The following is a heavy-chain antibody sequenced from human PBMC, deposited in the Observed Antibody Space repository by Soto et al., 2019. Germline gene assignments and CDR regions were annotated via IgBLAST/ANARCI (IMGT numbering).Heavy chain of an antibody. CDR1: GFTFSDYY. D-gene: IGHD3-3*01. J-gene: IGHJ4*02. V-gene: IGHV3-11*01. CDR2: ISSSGSTI. Sequence: GGSLRLSCAASGFTFSDYYMSWIRQAPGKGLEWVSYISSSGSTIYYADSVKGRFTISRDNAKNSLFLQMNSLRAVDTAVYYCARVERGITIFGVVIPPFDYWGQGTLVTVSS. CDR3: ARVERGITIFGVVIPPFDY.